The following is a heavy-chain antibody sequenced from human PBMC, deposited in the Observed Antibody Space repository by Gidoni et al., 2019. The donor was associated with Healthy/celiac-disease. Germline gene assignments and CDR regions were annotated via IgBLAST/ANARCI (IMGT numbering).Heavy chain of an antibody. V-gene: IGHV3-30*18. J-gene: IGHJ5*02. CDR2: ISYDGSNK. Sequence: QVQLVESGGGVVQPGRSLRLSCAASGFTFSSYGMHWVRQAPGKGLEWVAVISYDGSNKYYADAVKGRFTISRDNSKNTLYLQMNSLRAEDTAVYYCAKDSSSWYAFAPPGNWFDPWGQGTLVTVSS. D-gene: IGHD6-13*01. CDR1: GFTFSSYG. CDR3: AKDSSSWYAFAPPGNWFDP.